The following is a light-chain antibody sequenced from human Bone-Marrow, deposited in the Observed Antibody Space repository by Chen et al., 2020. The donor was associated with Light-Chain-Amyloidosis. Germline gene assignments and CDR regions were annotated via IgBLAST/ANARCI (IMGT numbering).Light chain of an antibody. J-gene: IGLJ3*02. Sequence: SYVLTQPSSVSVAPGQTATIACGGNNIGSTSVHWYQQPPGQAPLLVVYDDSDRPSGIPERLSGSNSGNTATLTISRVEAGDEADYYCPVWDRSSDRPVFGGGTKLTVL. CDR3: PVWDRSSDRPV. CDR2: DDS. V-gene: IGLV3-21*02. CDR1: NIGSTS.